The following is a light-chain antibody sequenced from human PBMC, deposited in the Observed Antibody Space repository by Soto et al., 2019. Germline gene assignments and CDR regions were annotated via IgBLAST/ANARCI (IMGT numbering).Light chain of an antibody. CDR2: KAS. Sequence: DIQMTQSPSTLSASVGDRVTITCRASQSISSWLAWYQQKPGKAPRLLIYKASSLASGIPSRFSGSGSGTEFTLTISSLKPDDFATYYCQQYNSYPWTFGQGTKVEIK. V-gene: IGKV1-5*03. CDR3: QQYNSYPWT. J-gene: IGKJ1*01. CDR1: QSISSW.